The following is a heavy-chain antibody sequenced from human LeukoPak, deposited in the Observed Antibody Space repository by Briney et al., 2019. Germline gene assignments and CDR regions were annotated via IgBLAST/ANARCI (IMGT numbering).Heavy chain of an antibody. Sequence: ASVTVSCKASGDTFSSYYMHWVRQAPGQGLEWMGRINPSGGSTNYAQQFQGRVTMTRDTSTRTVYMELSSLSAEDTAVYYCARGGSGSYKGVFDYWGQGTLVTVSS. CDR2: INPSGGST. J-gene: IGHJ4*02. CDR3: ARGGSGSYKGVFDY. CDR1: GDTFSSYY. D-gene: IGHD3-10*01. V-gene: IGHV1-46*01.